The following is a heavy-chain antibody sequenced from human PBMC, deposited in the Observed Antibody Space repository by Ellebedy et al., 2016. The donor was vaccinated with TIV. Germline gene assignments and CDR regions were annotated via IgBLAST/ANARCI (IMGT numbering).Heavy chain of an antibody. CDR2: VGTAGYT. Sequence: GGSLRLXXTTSGFTFSNYDMYWIRQSSSKGLEWVATVGTAGYTDYSVSVRGRFTISRDNSKNTLYLQMNSLRAEDTAVYYCTYSSSCDYWGQGTLVTVSS. V-gene: IGHV3-13*01. CDR3: TYSSSCDY. J-gene: IGHJ4*02. D-gene: IGHD6-6*01. CDR1: GFTFSNYD.